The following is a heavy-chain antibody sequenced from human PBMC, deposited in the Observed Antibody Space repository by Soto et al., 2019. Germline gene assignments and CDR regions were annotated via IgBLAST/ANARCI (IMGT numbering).Heavy chain of an antibody. V-gene: IGHV4-39*01. CDR3: TTEIYSSSSFYMDV. CDR1: GGSISSSSYY. CDR2: IYYSGST. J-gene: IGHJ6*03. D-gene: IGHD6-6*01. Sequence: PSETLSLTCTVSGGSISSSSYYWGWIRQPPGKGLEWIGSIYYSGSTYYNPSLKSRVTISVDTSKNQFSLKLSSVTAADTAVYYCTTEIYSSSSFYMDVWGKGTTVTVSS.